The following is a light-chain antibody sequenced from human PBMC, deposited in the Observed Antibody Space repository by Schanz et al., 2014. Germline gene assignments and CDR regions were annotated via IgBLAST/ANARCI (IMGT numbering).Light chain of an antibody. CDR3: QQSYSTLPLT. CDR1: QGISNY. V-gene: IGKV1-27*01. J-gene: IGKJ4*01. Sequence: DIQMTQSPSSLSASVGDRVTITCRASQGISNYLAWYQQRPGKVPKLLISAASTLQSGVPSRFSGSGSGTDFTLTISSLQPEDFATYYCQQSYSTLPLTFGGGTKVEIK. CDR2: AAS.